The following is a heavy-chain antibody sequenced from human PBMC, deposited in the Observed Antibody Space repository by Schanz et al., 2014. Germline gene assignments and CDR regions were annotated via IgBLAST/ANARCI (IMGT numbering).Heavy chain of an antibody. J-gene: IGHJ4*02. V-gene: IGHV3-23*01. D-gene: IGHD3-10*01. CDR3: AKYRGYYRVSGSYRELEY. CDR2: IGVDGTTT. CDR1: GFAFSSYG. Sequence: EVQLLESGGGLVQPGGSLRLSCLASGFAFSSYGMNWLRQAPGKGLEWVSVIGVDGTTTYYADSVKGRFTISRDNSKNTLYLQMNILRPEDTAVYYCAKYRGYYRVSGSYRELEYWGRGTLVTVSS.